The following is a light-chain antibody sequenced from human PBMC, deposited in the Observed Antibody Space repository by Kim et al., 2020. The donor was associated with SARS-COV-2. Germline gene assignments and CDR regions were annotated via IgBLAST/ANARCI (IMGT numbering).Light chain of an antibody. CDR3: QVWDSNNDHVI. Sequence: SSELTQPPSVSVAPGTTATITCGGYNLGSKSVHWYQQRSGQAPVLAIYDDRDRPSGVPERFSGSKSVNTATLTINRVEAEDEADYYCQVWDSNNDHVIFGGGTQLTVL. J-gene: IGLJ2*01. V-gene: IGLV3-21*03. CDR2: DDR. CDR1: NLGSKS.